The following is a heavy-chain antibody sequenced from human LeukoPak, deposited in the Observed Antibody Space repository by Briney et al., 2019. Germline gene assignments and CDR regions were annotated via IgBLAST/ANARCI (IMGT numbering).Heavy chain of an antibody. CDR1: GFTFHNYA. D-gene: IGHD3-9*01. V-gene: IGHV3-48*04. Sequence: GGSLRLSCAASGFTFHNYAFNWVRQAPGKGLEWVSYISGSSSIIYYADSVKGRFTISRDNAKNSLYLQMNSLRAEDTAVYYCARELNTRYFDSFDYWGQGTPVAVSS. J-gene: IGHJ4*02. CDR2: ISGSSSII. CDR3: ARELNTRYFDSFDY.